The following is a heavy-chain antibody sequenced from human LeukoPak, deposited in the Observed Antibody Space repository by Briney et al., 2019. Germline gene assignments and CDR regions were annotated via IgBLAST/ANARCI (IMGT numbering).Heavy chain of an antibody. D-gene: IGHD6-13*01. J-gene: IGHJ4*02. CDR2: FFSNGKT. CDR3: ASGEAGPFIRPIAPLDH. CDR1: GDSYTSPY. Sequence: SETLSLTCTVSGDSYTSPYWSWIRQPPGEGLEWVGSFFSNGKTYYNPSLNNRLIISGDTSKNQFSLTLMSVTAADTAVYYCASGEAGPFIRPIAPLDHWGQGTLVTVSS. V-gene: IGHV4-59*11.